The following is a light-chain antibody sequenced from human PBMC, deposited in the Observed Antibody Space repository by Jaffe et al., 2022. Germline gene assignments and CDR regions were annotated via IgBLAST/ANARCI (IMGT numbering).Light chain of an antibody. V-gene: IGLV1-47*01. CDR3: AAWDDSVDGVV. CDR1: GSNIGRNY. J-gene: IGLJ3*02. Sequence: QSVLTQPPSAAETPGQRVTISCSGSGSNIGRNYIYWYQQFPGMAPKLLIYENTQRPSGVPGRFSGSKSGTSGSLAISGLRSEDEADYYCAAWDDSVDGVVFGGGTKLTVL. CDR2: ENT.